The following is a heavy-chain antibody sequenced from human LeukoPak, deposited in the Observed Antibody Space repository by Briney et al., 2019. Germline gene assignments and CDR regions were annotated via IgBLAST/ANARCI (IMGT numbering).Heavy chain of an antibody. CDR1: GYSFTNYW. J-gene: IGHJ4*02. Sequence: GESLKISCKGSGYSFTNYWITWVRQMPGKGLEWMGRIDPSDSYTNYSPSFQGHVTISADKSISTAYLQWSSLKASDTAMYYCARLMSGSASFDYWGQGTLLTDSS. D-gene: IGHD6-19*01. CDR2: IDPSDSYT. V-gene: IGHV5-10-1*01. CDR3: ARLMSGSASFDY.